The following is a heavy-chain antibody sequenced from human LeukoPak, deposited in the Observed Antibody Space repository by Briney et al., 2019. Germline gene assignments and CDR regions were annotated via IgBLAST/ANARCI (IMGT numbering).Heavy chain of an antibody. D-gene: IGHD3-9*01. CDR3: ARVVGQPAPQYYDIVTGTQKDVDYYLDY. J-gene: IGHJ4*02. CDR2: INHDGSEK. Sequence: SGGSLRLSCAASGFTFTSYWMNWVRQAPGKGLEWVANINHDGSEKYYVDSVKGRFIVSRDNAKNSLYLQMNSLRAEDTAMYYCARVVGQPAPQYYDIVTGTQKDVDYYLDYWGQGTLVTVSS. CDR1: GFTFTSYW. V-gene: IGHV3-7*05.